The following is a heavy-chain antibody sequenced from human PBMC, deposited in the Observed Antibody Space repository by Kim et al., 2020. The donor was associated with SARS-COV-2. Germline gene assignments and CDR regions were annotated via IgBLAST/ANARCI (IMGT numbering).Heavy chain of an antibody. CDR1: GFTFSSYA. J-gene: IGHJ6*02. V-gene: IGHV3-30*04. CDR2: ISYDGSNK. D-gene: IGHD5-18*01. Sequence: GGSLRLSCAASGFTFSSYAMHWVRQAPGKGLEWVAAISYDGSNKNYADSVKGRFTISRDTSKNTLYLQMNSLRAEDTAVYYCARGYSFGYSYYYYGMDVWGQGTTVTVSS. CDR3: ARGYSFGYSYYYYGMDV.